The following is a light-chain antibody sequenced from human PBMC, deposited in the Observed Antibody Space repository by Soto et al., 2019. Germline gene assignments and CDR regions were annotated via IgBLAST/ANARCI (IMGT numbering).Light chain of an antibody. V-gene: IGLV2-23*01. CDR2: EGS. J-gene: IGLJ1*01. CDR1: SSDVGSYNL. CDR3: CSYAGRDNYV. Sequence: QSALTQPASVSGSPGQSITISCTGTSSDVGSYNLVSWYQQHPGKAPKLMIYEGSKRPSGVSNRCSGSKSGNTASLTISGLQAEDEADYYCCSYAGRDNYVFGTGTKLTVL.